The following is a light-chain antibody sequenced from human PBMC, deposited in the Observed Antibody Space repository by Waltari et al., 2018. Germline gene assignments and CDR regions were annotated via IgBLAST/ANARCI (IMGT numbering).Light chain of an antibody. CDR2: EVS. V-gene: IGLV2-14*01. CDR3: SSYTSNSDVV. Sequence: QSALTQPASVSGSPGQSITISCTGLSSAFGAYNYASCYQQHPGKAPKLMIYEVSKRPSGVSNRFSGSKSGNTASLTISGLQAEDEADYYCSSYTSNSDVVFGGGTKLTVL. CDR1: SSAFGAYNY. J-gene: IGLJ2*01.